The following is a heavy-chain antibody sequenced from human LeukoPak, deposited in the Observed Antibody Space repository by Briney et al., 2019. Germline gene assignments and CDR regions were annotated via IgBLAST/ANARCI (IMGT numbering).Heavy chain of an antibody. V-gene: IGHV3-23*01. J-gene: IGHJ4*02. CDR3: AKGSPTSGYYFDS. D-gene: IGHD2-15*01. Sequence: PGGSLRLSCAASGFTFSSYSMNWVRQAPGKGLEWVSAIVGSGGITYYADSVKGRFTISGDNSGNTVYLQMNSLRAEDTAVYFCAKGSPTSGYYFDSWGQGTLVTVSS. CDR2: IVGSGGIT. CDR1: GFTFSSYS.